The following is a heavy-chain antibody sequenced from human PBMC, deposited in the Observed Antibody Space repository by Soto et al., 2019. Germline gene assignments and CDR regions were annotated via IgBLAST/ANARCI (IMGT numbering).Heavy chain of an antibody. Sequence: ASVKVSCKASGYTFTSYYMHWVRQAPGQGLEWMGRINPSGGSTSYAQKFQGRVTMTRDTSTSTVYMELSSLTSEDTAVYYCAREETILGVVIGVGGYYYYGMDVWGQGTTVTVSS. CDR2: INPSGGST. D-gene: IGHD3-3*01. V-gene: IGHV1-46*01. CDR3: AREETILGVVIGVGGYYYYGMDV. CDR1: GYTFTSYY. J-gene: IGHJ6*02.